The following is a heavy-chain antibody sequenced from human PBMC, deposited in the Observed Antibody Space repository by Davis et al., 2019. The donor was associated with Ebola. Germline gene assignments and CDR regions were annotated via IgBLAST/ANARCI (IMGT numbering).Heavy chain of an antibody. V-gene: IGHV1-8*02. J-gene: IGHJ6*04. Sequence: AASVISCKASGYTFTSYYMHWVRQATGQGLEWMGLMNPNSGNTGYAQKFQGRVTMTRNTSISTAYMELSSLRSEDTAVYYCASGLWGSRGMDVWGKGTTVTVSS. CDR2: MNPNSGNT. D-gene: IGHD3-16*01. CDR3: ASGLWGSRGMDV. CDR1: GYTFTSYY.